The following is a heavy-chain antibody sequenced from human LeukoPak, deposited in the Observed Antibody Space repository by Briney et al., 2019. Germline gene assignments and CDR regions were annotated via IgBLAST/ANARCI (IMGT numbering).Heavy chain of an antibody. CDR2: INPNSGGT. Sequence: ASVKVSCKASGYTFTGYYMHTVRQAPGQRLESMGWINPNSGGTNYAQKFQGRATMTSDTSISTAYMELSRLSSDDTAVYYCARDQYSYGPFDYWGQGTLVTVSS. V-gene: IGHV1-2*02. CDR3: ARDQYSYGPFDY. D-gene: IGHD5-18*01. CDR1: GYTFTGYY. J-gene: IGHJ4*02.